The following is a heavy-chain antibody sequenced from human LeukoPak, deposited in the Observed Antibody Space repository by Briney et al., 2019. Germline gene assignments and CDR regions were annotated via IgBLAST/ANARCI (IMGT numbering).Heavy chain of an antibody. D-gene: IGHD6-13*01. Sequence: GGSLRLSCAASGFTFSSYAMSWVRQAPGKGLEWVSAISGSGGSTYYADSVKGRFTISRDNSKNTLYLQMNSLRAEDTAVYYCAQGGSSSWPPSPIDYWGQGTLVTVSS. CDR2: ISGSGGST. V-gene: IGHV3-23*01. CDR3: AQGGSSSWPPSPIDY. CDR1: GFTFSSYA. J-gene: IGHJ4*02.